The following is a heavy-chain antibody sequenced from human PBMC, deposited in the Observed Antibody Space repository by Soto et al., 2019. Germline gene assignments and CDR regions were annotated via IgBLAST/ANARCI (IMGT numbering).Heavy chain of an antibody. V-gene: IGHV3-7*01. CDR1: GFTFGSFW. J-gene: IGHJ5*02. CDR2: INQDGSEK. D-gene: IGHD3-16*01. CDR3: ERQIRGLTPNWFDT. Sequence: GGSLRLSCGVSGFTFGSFWMGWVRQAPGKGLEWVANINQDGSEKYYVDSVKGRFTISRDNPRNSLYLQMDTLRVEDTAVYLCERQIRGLTPNWFDTWGQGTLVTVSS.